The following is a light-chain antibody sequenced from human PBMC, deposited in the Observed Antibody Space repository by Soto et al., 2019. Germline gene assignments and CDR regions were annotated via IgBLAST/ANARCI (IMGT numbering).Light chain of an antibody. Sequence: QSALTQPASVSGSPGQSITISCIGTSSDGGGYNYVSWYQQHPGKAPKLMIYDVSNRPSGDSNRFSGSKSGNTASLTISGLQAEDEAAYYCSSYTSSSTLDVFGTGTKVTVL. CDR1: SSDGGGYNY. CDR3: SSYTSSSTLDV. J-gene: IGLJ1*01. V-gene: IGLV2-14*01. CDR2: DVS.